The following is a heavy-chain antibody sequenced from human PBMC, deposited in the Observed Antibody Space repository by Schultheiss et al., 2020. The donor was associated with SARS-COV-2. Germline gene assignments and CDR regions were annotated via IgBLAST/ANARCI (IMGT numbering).Heavy chain of an antibody. D-gene: IGHD2-2*01. J-gene: IGHJ5*02. CDR2: MNPNSGNT. CDR3: ARVVPAAIGYWFDP. CDR1: GYTFTSYD. V-gene: IGHV1-8*01. Sequence: ASVKVSCKASGYTFTSYDINWVRQATGQGLEWMGWMNPNSGNTGYAQKFQGRVTMTRNTSISTAYMELSSLRSEDTAVYYCARVVPAAIGYWFDPWGQGTLVTVSS.